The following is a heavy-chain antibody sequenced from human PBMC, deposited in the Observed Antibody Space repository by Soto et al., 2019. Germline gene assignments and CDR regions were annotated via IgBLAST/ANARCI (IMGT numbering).Heavy chain of an antibody. CDR2: IYYSGRT. CDR3: ARFKGGAFDT. Sequence: KTSETLSLTCTVSGDSFSSGSYYWGWIRQPPGKRLEWIVNIYYSGRTYYNPSLKSRVTISVDTSKNQFSLKLSYVTAADTAVYYCARFKGGAFDTWGQGSMVTVSS. D-gene: IGHD2-15*01. J-gene: IGHJ3*02. CDR1: GDSFSSGSYY. V-gene: IGHV4-39*01.